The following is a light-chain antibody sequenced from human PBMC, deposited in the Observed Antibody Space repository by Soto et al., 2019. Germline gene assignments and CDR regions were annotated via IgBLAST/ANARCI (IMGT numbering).Light chain of an antibody. CDR2: DAS. Sequence: DIQMTQSPSTLSASVGDRVTITCRASQSISSWLAWYQQKPGKAPKLLIYDASSLESGVPSRFSGSGSGTEFTLTISSLQPDDFATYYCQQYNSPPWTFGHGTKVDIK. J-gene: IGKJ1*01. CDR3: QQYNSPPWT. V-gene: IGKV1-5*01. CDR1: QSISSW.